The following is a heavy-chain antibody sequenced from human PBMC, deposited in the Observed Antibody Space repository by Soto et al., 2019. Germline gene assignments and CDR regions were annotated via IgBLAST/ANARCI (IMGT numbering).Heavy chain of an antibody. CDR3: ARGRPAAAGTEGEEDANWFDP. J-gene: IGHJ5*02. D-gene: IGHD6-13*01. V-gene: IGHV1-69*01. CDR2: IIPIFGTA. CDR1: GGTFSSYA. Sequence: QVQLVQSGAEVKKPGSSVKVSCKASGGTFSSYAISWVRQAPGQGLEWMGGIIPIFGTANYAQKFQGRVTITADESTSTAYIELSSLRSEDTAVYYCARGRPAAAGTEGEEDANWFDPWGQGTLVTVSS.